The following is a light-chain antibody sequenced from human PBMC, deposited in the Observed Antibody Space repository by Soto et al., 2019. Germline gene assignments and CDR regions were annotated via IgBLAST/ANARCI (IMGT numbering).Light chain of an antibody. V-gene: IGKV3-15*01. J-gene: IGKJ1*01. CDR1: QSVSSN. CDR3: QQYNNWPPPWT. CDR2: GAS. Sequence: EIVMTQSPATLSVSPGERATLSCRASQSVSSNLVWYQQKPGQAPRLLIYGASTRATGIPARFSGSGSGTEFTLTISSLQSEDFAVYYCQQYNNWPPPWTFGQGTKVEIK.